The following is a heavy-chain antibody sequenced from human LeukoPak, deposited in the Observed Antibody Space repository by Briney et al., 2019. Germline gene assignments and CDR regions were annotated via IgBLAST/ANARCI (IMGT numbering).Heavy chain of an antibody. Sequence: GGSLTLSCAASGFSFGNYDMTWVRQAPGKGLEWVSAIAGSGGRTYYADSVKGRFTISRDNAKNTLSLQMNRLRAKDTAVYSCARVLRKITTIDYWGQGTLVSVSS. D-gene: IGHD4-11*01. CDR3: ARVLRKITTIDY. CDR1: GFSFGNYD. J-gene: IGHJ4*02. V-gene: IGHV3-23*01. CDR2: IAGSGGRT.